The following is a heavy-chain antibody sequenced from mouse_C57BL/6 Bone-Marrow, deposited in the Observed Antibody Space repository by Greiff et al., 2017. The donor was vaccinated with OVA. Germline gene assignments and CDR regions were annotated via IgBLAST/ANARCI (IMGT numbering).Heavy chain of an antibody. D-gene: IGHD2-3*01. CDR3: ARHERGGNDGYSFAY. CDR2: FYPGSGSI. CDR1: GYTFTEYT. V-gene: IGHV1-62-2*01. Sequence: VKLVESGAELVKPGASVKLSCKASGYTFTEYTIHWVKQRSGQGLEWIGWFYPGSGSIKYTEKFKDKATLTADKSSSTVYMELSRLTSEDSAVYLCARHERGGNDGYSFAYWGQGTLVTVSA. J-gene: IGHJ3*01.